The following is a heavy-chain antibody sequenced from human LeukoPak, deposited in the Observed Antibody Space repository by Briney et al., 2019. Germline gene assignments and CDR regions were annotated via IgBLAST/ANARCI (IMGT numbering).Heavy chain of an antibody. Sequence: AGGSLRLSCAASGFTVSSNYVSWVRQAPGKGLEWVSVIYSGGSTYYADSVKGRFTISRDNSKNALYLQMNSLRAEDTAVYYCARERTSVAGIYYYGMDVWGQGTTVTVSS. CDR1: GFTVSSNY. V-gene: IGHV3-66*01. CDR3: ARERTSVAGIYYYGMDV. D-gene: IGHD6-19*01. CDR2: IYSGGST. J-gene: IGHJ6*02.